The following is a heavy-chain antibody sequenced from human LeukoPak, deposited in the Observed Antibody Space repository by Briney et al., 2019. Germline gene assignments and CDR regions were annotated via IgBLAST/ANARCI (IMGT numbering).Heavy chain of an antibody. Sequence: TSETLSLTCTVSGGSISSYDWSWIRQPPGKGLEWIGYIYYSGSTNYNPPLKSRVTISVDKSKNQFSLKLSSVTAADTAVYYCARDRGSSGWEYYHYYGMDVWGQGTTVTVSS. D-gene: IGHD6-19*01. CDR1: GGSISSYD. J-gene: IGHJ6*02. V-gene: IGHV4-59*01. CDR2: IYYSGST. CDR3: ARDRGSSGWEYYHYYGMDV.